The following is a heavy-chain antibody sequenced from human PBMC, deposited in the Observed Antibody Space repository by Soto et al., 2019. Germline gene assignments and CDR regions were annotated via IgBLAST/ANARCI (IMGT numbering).Heavy chain of an antibody. J-gene: IGHJ4*02. D-gene: IGHD4-17*01. CDR1: GFTVSSNY. Sequence: EVQLVESGGGLVQPGGSLRLSCAASGFTVSSNYMIWVRQAPGKGLEWVSVIYSGGSTYYADSVKGRFTISRHNSKNTLYLQMNSLRAEDTAVYYCARIDTTVTTPYYFDYWGQGTLVTVSS. CDR3: ARIDTTVTTPYYFDY. CDR2: IYSGGST. V-gene: IGHV3-53*04.